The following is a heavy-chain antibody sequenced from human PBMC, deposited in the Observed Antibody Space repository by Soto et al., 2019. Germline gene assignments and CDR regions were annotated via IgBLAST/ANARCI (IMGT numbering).Heavy chain of an antibody. CDR1: GYTFTSYA. J-gene: IGHJ5*02. Sequence: ASVKVSCKASGYTFTSYAMHWVRQAPGQRLEWMGWINPIFGNTKYAQKSQGRVTITADESTSTAYMELSSLRSEDTAVYYCARGPPYNWNQNWFDPWGQGTLVTVSS. D-gene: IGHD1-20*01. V-gene: IGHV1-3*01. CDR2: INPIFGNT. CDR3: ARGPPYNWNQNWFDP.